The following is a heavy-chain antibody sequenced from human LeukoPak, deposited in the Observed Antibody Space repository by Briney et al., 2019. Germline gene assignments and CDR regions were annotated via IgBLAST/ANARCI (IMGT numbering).Heavy chain of an antibody. D-gene: IGHD2-21*02. J-gene: IGHJ4*02. CDR1: GGSISSGSYY. CDR2: IYTSGST. V-gene: IGHV4-61*02. Sequence: SQTLSLTCTVSGGSISSGSYYWSWIRQPAGKGLEWIGRIYTSGSTNYNPSLKSRVTISVDTSKNQFSLKLSSVTAADTAVYYCARVTGDYYFDYWGQGTLVTVSS. CDR3: ARVTGDYYFDY.